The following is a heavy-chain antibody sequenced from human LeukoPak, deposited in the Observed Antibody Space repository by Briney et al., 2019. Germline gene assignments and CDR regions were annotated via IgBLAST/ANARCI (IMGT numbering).Heavy chain of an antibody. Sequence: ASVKVSCKTSGYTFTNYDINWVRQATGQGLEWMGWMNPNSGNTGYAQKFQGRVTITRDTSISTAYMELSSLRSEDTAVYYCARVGDYYGPGNFDYWGQGTLVTVSS. V-gene: IGHV1-8*03. CDR2: MNPNSGNT. J-gene: IGHJ4*02. CDR1: GYTFTNYD. D-gene: IGHD3-10*01. CDR3: ARVGDYYGPGNFDY.